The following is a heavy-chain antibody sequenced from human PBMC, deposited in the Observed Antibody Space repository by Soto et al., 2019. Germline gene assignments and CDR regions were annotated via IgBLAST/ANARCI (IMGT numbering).Heavy chain of an antibody. V-gene: IGHV3-30*18. Sequence: QVQLVESGGGVVQPGTSLKLSCAASGFTFDDFGFHWVRQAPGKGLEWVATLSYDGSHEYYADSVKGRFTISRDNSKITLYLQMNSLKTEETAMYYCAKEMFPRTVLDSSSPWGDYWGQGTLVTVSS. CDR1: GFTFDDFG. D-gene: IGHD3-22*01. CDR3: AKEMFPRTVLDSSSPWGDY. J-gene: IGHJ4*02. CDR2: LSYDGSHE.